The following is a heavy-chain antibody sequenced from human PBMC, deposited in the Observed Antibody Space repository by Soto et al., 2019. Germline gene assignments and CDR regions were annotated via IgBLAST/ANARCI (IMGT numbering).Heavy chain of an antibody. D-gene: IGHD1-1*01. CDR1: GFTFDTYG. J-gene: IGHJ6*02. Sequence: QVHLVESGGGVVQPGRSLRLSCVASGFTFDTYGIHWVRQAPGKGLQWVALISYEGSNTYYADFVRGRFTISRDNSKNTLYLQINALRPEDTGVYYCARVTPGNNLYYFSGLDVWGQGTSVTVSS. V-gene: IGHV3-30-3*01. CDR2: ISYEGSNT. CDR3: ARVTPGNNLYYFSGLDV.